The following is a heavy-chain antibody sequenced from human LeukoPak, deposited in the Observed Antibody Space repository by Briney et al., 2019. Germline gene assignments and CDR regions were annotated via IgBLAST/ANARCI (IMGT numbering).Heavy chain of an antibody. CDR2: INAGNGNT. CDR3: AREGECSGGDCYSFQH. CDR1: GYTFTSYA. D-gene: IGHD2-21*02. V-gene: IGHV1-3*03. J-gene: IGHJ1*01. Sequence: ASVTVSCKASGYTFTSYAMHWVRQAPGQRVEWMGWINAGNGNTKYSQEFQGRVTITRDTSASTAYMELSSLRSEDMAVYYCAREGECSGGDCYSFQHWGQGTLVTVSS.